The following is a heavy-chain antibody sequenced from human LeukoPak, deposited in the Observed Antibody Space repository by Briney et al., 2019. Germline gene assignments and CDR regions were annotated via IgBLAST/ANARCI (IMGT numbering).Heavy chain of an antibody. CDR1: GYTFTSYG. V-gene: IGHV1-18*01. CDR3: ARVVATTYDLYYFDY. J-gene: IGHJ4*02. CDR2: ISAYNGNT. D-gene: IGHD5-12*01. Sequence: APVKVSCKASGYTFTSYGISWVRQAPGQGLEWMGWISAYNGNTNYAHKVQGRVTMTTDTSTSTAYMELRSLRSDDTAVYYCARVVATTYDLYYFDYWGQGTLVTVSS.